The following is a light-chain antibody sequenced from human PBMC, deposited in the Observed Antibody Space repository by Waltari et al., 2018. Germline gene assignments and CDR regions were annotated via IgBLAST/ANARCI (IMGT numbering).Light chain of an antibody. CDR2: EVN. CDR1: SSDVGSYTL. Sequence: QSALTQPASVSGSPGQSITISCTGTSSDVGSYTLVSWYQHHPDKAPKLLLYEVNKRPSGVSNRFSGSKAGNTASLTISGLQAEDEADYYCCSYASSSTSVLFGGGTKLTVL. V-gene: IGLV2-23*02. J-gene: IGLJ2*01. CDR3: CSYASSSTSVL.